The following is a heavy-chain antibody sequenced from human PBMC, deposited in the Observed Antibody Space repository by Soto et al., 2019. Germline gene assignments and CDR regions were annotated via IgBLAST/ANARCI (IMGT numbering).Heavy chain of an antibody. CDR2: INPKSGDT. J-gene: IGHJ4*02. D-gene: IGHD2-8*02. CDR1: GYTFTAYY. CDR3: ATLNQEPGGKDY. V-gene: IGHV1-2*06. Sequence: QVQLVQSGAEVKKPGASVKVSCKAAGYTFTAYYLYWVRQAPGQGLEWVGRINPKSGDTNYAQKFQGRVTMTRDTSITTGYMGLSSLRSDDTAFYSCATLNQEPGGKDYGGQGTQVSV.